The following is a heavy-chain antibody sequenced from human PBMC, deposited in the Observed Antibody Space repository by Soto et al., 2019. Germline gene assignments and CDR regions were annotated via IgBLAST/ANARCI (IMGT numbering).Heavy chain of an antibody. J-gene: IGHJ4*02. CDR3: ARDSYCSGGSCYPGFLDY. D-gene: IGHD2-15*01. V-gene: IGHV3-30*03. CDR2: ISYDGSNK. Sequence: PGGSLRLSCAGSGFTFSSYGMHWVRQAPGKGLEWVAVISYDGSNKYYADSVKGRFTISRDNSKNTLYLQMNSLRAEDTAVYYCARDSYCSGGSCYPGFLDYWGQGTLVTVSS. CDR1: GFTFSSYG.